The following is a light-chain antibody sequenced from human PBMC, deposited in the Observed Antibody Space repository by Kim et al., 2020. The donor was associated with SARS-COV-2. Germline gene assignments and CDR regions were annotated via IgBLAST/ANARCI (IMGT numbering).Light chain of an antibody. CDR3: QQSYSPPYT. CDR2: TSS. J-gene: IGKJ2*01. CDR1: QSISNY. Sequence: SAFVGDRVTITCRASQSISNYVNWYQQKPGKAPNLLIYTSSSLQSGVPSRFGGSGSGTYFTLTISSLQPEDVATYFSQQSYSPPYTFAQETKLEIK. V-gene: IGKV1-39*01.